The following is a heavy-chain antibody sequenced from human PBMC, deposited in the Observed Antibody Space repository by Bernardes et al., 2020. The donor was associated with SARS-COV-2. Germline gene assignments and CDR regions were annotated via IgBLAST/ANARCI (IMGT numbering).Heavy chain of an antibody. D-gene: IGHD3-9*01. CDR3: ARARDFDWLLQRAQDGFDI. V-gene: IGHV3-33*01. CDR2: IWYDGSNK. CDR1: GFTFSNYG. Sequence: GGSLRLSCAASGFTFSNYGMHWVRQAPGKGLEWVAVIWYDGSNKYYTDSVKGRFTISRDNSENMLHLQMNSLRAEDTAVYYCARARDFDWLLQRAQDGFDIWGQGQWSPSLQ. J-gene: IGHJ3*02.